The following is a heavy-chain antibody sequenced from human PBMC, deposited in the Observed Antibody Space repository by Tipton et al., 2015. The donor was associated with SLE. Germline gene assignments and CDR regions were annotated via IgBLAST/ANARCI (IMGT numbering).Heavy chain of an antibody. Sequence: SLRLSCTASGFTFGEFAMSWVRQAPGKGLEWVGFIRSKAYGGTREYAASVKGRFTISREDSKSIAYLQMNSLKTEDTAVYYCSRGWDHGDPTPYYYGMDVWGQGTTVTVSS. CDR3: SRGWDHGDPTPYYYGMDV. CDR1: GFTFGEFA. V-gene: IGHV3-49*04. CDR2: IRSKAYGGTR. J-gene: IGHJ6*02. D-gene: IGHD4-17*01.